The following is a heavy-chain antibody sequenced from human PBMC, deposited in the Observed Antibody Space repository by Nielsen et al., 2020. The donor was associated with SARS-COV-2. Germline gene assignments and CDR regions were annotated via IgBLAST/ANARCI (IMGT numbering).Heavy chain of an antibody. J-gene: IGHJ5*02. CDR3: ARDRFAMGLDP. V-gene: IGHV4-39*07. D-gene: IGHD3-16*01. CDR2: IYYSGST. CDR1: RGSISSRSFY. Sequence: SETLSLTCTVSRGSISSRSFYWAWIRQPPGKGLEWIGSIYYSGSTYYNPSLKSRITISVDTSKNQFSLKLTSVTAADTAVYYCARDRFAMGLDPWGQGTLVTVSS.